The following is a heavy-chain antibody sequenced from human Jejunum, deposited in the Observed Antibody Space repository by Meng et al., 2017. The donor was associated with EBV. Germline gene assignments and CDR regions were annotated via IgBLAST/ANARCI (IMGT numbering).Heavy chain of an antibody. V-gene: IGHV1-46*01. CDR2: VNPSPVDT. CDR1: GYTFTNYY. Sequence: QVYLVQAGAEVQKPGASVKTSCKTSGYTFTNYYMHWVRQDPGQGLEWVGMVNPSPVDTNYARKFQGRVTMTSDTSTSTVHMELNSLKSDDTAVYYCARGLDSSTPGTDWGQGTLVTVSS. D-gene: IGHD6-13*01. CDR3: ARGLDSSTPGTD. J-gene: IGHJ4*02.